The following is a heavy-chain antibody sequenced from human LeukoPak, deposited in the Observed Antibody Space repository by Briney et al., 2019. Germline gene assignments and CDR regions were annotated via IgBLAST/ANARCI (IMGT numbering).Heavy chain of an antibody. CDR2: INHSGST. V-gene: IGHV4-34*01. CDR3: AANGYYSIDV. D-gene: IGHD2-8*01. CDR1: GGSFSGYY. J-gene: IGHJ6*03. Sequence: PSETLSLTCAVYGGSFSGYYWSWIRQPPGKGLEWIGEINHSGSTNYNPSLKSRVTISVDTSQNQFSLKLNSLTAADTAVYYCAANGYYSIDVWGKGTTVTVSS.